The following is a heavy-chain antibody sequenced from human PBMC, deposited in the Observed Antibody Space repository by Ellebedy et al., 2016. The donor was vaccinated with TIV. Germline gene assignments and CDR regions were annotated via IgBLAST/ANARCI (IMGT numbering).Heavy chain of an antibody. D-gene: IGHD3-16*01. CDR1: GFTFRAYA. J-gene: IGHJ4*02. V-gene: IGHV3-43D*03. CDR3: ARDIMGSYDL. CDR2: IWKDSSIT. Sequence: ESLKISXAAPGFTFRAYAMHWVRQAPGKGLEWVSFIWKDSSITHYADSVKGRFTISRDNSINSLSLQMNSLRADDTALYYCARDIMGSYDLWGQGTLVTVSS.